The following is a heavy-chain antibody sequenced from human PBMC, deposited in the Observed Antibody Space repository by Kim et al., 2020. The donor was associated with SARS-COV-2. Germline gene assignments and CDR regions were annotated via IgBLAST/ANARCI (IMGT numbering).Heavy chain of an antibody. D-gene: IGHD1-7*01. CDR1: GFTFSSYG. J-gene: IGHJ4*02. CDR2: ISYDGDNN. V-gene: IGHV3-30*18. CDR3: AKTGGNYFGYFDS. Sequence: GGSLRLSCAASGFTFSSYGMHWVRQAPGKGLEWVGVISYDGDNNYYADSVRGRFTISRDNSKNTLYLQMNSLRPEDTAVYYCAKTGGNYFGYFDSWGQGTLVTVSS.